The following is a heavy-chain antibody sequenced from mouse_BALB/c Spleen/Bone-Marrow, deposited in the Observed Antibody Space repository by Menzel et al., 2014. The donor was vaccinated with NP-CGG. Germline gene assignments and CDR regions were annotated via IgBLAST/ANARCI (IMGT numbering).Heavy chain of an antibody. Sequence: QVQLKHSGAELMKPGASVKISCKATGYTFSSYWIEWVKQRPGHGLEWIGEILPGGGSTNYNEKFKGKATFTADTSSNTAYMQLSSLTSEDSAVYYCARRVTTANYWGQGTTLTVSS. J-gene: IGHJ2*01. CDR1: GYTFSSYW. CDR3: ARRVTTANY. CDR2: ILPGGGST. V-gene: IGHV1-9*01. D-gene: IGHD1-2*01.